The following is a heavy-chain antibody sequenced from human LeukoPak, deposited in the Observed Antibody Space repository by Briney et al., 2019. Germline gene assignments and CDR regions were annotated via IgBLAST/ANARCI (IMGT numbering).Heavy chain of an antibody. CDR1: GGSISSYN. CDR2: IYRSGSP. D-gene: IGHD6-19*01. CDR3: ARGDSSGWPYFDY. Sequence: SETLSLTCTVSGGSISSYNWSWIRQPPGKGLEWIGYIYRSGSPNCNPSLRSRVTISLDTSKNQFSLKLSSVTAADTAVYYCARGDSSGWPYFDYWGQGALVTVSS. J-gene: IGHJ4*02. V-gene: IGHV4-59*01.